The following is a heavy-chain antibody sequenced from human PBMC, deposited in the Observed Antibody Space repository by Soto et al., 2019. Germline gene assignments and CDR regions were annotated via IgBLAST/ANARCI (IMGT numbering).Heavy chain of an antibody. CDR3: ARNLLFFYFFGDHRNLYSFPARRSSDL. Sequence: GGSLRLSCVVSGLTVSSNSMNWVRQAPGKGLEWVSIIYSGGRTNYADSVKGRFAISRDTSRNTLYLQMSTLRVEDTAVYYCARNLLFFYFFGDHRNLYSFPARRSSDL. CDR2: IYSGGRT. J-gene: IGHJ2*01. V-gene: IGHV3-66*01. CDR1: GLTVSSNS. D-gene: IGHD3-3*01.